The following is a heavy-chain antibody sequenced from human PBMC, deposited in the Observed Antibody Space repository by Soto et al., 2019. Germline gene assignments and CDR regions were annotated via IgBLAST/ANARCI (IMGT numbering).Heavy chain of an antibody. J-gene: IGHJ4*02. CDR2: IKTDGSET. Sequence: EVHLVESGGGLVQPGGCLRLSCAASGRSFSYYWMHWVRQAPGKGLAWVSRIKTDGSETNYADSVRGRFTISRDNAKNILYLQMNSLGVDDMAVYYCAADLVLRSGSLGHWGQGTLVTVSS. CDR1: GRSFSYYW. D-gene: IGHD3-10*01. V-gene: IGHV3-74*01. CDR3: AADLVLRSGSLGH.